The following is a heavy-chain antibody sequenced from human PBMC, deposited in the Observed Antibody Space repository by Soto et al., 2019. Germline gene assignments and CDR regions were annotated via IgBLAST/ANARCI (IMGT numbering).Heavy chain of an antibody. V-gene: IGHV4-39*01. J-gene: IGHJ4*02. Sequence: PSETLPLTCTVSGDSISSSSYCWGWIRQPPGKGLEWIGSIFCSVTTYYNPSLKSRLTISVDTSRNQFSLKLSSVTAADSALYFCARHDRSSCRFDYWGPGTLVTVSS. CDR2: IFCSVTT. CDR3: ARHDRSSCRFDY. CDR1: GDSISSSSYC. D-gene: IGHD6-13*01.